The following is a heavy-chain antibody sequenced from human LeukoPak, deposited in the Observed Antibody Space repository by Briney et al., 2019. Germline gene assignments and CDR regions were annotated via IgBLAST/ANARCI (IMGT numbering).Heavy chain of an antibody. D-gene: IGHD3-10*01. CDR1: GCTFSSYA. CDR2: IIPIFGTA. V-gene: IGHV1-69*13. J-gene: IGHJ5*02. Sequence: SVKLSCKASGCTFSSYAISWVRQAPGQGLEWMGGIIPIFGTANYAQKFQGRVTITADESTSTAYMELSSLRSEDTAVYYCARLWFGELSNWFDPWGQGTLVTVSS. CDR3: ARLWFGELSNWFDP.